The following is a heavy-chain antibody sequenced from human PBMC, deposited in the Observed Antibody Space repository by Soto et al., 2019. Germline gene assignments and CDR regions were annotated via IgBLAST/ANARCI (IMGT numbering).Heavy chain of an antibody. Sequence: SETLSLTCTVSGGSISTYYWSWIRQPPGKGLEWIGYIYYDGSTSYNPSHKSRVTISVDTSKNQFSLKLSSVTAADTAVYYCARHGPIAAAGTVFDYWGQGTLVTVSS. D-gene: IGHD6-13*01. V-gene: IGHV4-59*08. CDR3: ARHGPIAAAGTVFDY. CDR1: GGSISTYY. J-gene: IGHJ4*02. CDR2: IYYDGST.